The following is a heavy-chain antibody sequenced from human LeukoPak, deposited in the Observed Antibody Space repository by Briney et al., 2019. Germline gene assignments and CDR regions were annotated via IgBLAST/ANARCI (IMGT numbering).Heavy chain of an antibody. V-gene: IGHV3-23*01. Sequence: GGSLRLSCVASGFAFRSYAMSWVRQAPGKGLEWVSVITSGVTTFYADSVRGRFTISRDNSKSTLYLQMNSLRAEDTAVYYCAKDLASGWTYYYYGMDVWGQGTTVTVSS. CDR2: ITSGVTT. CDR1: GFAFRSYA. CDR3: AKDLASGWTYYYYGMDV. D-gene: IGHD6-19*01. J-gene: IGHJ6*02.